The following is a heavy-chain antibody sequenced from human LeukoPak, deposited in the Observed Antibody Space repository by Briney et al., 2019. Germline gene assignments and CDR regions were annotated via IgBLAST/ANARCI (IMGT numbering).Heavy chain of an antibody. Sequence: GGSLRLSCAASGFTFSDYYMSWIRQAPGKGLEWVSYISSSASTIYYADSVKGRFTIPRDNAKNSLYLQMNSLRAGDTAVYYWAGGGLTLIDYWGQGTLVTVSS. V-gene: IGHV3-11*01. CDR1: GFTFSDYY. J-gene: IGHJ4*02. D-gene: IGHD3-16*01. CDR3: AGGGLTLIDY. CDR2: ISSSASTI.